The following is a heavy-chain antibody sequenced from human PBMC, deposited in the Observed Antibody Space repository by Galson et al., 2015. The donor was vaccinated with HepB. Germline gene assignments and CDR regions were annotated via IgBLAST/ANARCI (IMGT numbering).Heavy chain of an antibody. Sequence: SVKVSCKASGYTFTSYYMHWVRQAPGQGLEWMGIINPSGGSTSYAQKFQGRVTMTRDTSTSTVYMELSSLRSEDTAVYYCARGLLVRVAVAGTRIVYWGQGTLVTVSS. CDR3: ARGLLVRVAVAGTRIVY. CDR1: GYTFTSYY. CDR2: INPSGGST. D-gene: IGHD6-19*01. V-gene: IGHV1-46*01. J-gene: IGHJ4*02.